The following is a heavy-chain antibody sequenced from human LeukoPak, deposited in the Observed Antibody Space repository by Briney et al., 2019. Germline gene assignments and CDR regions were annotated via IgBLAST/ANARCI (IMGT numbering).Heavy chain of an antibody. CDR3: ARVLYYDSSGYYY. V-gene: IGHV1-69*05. CDR2: IIPIFGTA. CDR1: GGTFSSYA. D-gene: IGHD3-22*01. Sequence: ASVKVSCKASGGTFSSYAISWVRQAPGQGLEWMGRIIPIFGTANYAQKFQGRVTITTGESTSTAYMELSSLRSEDTAVYYCARVLYYDSSGYYYWGQGTLVTVSS. J-gene: IGHJ4*02.